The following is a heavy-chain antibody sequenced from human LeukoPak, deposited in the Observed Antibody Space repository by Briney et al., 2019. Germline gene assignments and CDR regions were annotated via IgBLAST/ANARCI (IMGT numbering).Heavy chain of an antibody. Sequence: GGSLRLSCAASGFTFTSYEMAWVRQAPGMGPEFISYISNSGSPIKYGNAVKGRFTISRDNSKNSVYLQMDSLRAEDTAVYYCVGGPQYGGSFAFWGQGTLVTVSS. CDR1: GFTFTSYE. V-gene: IGHV3-48*03. D-gene: IGHD1-26*01. J-gene: IGHJ4*02. CDR3: VGGPQYGGSFAF. CDR2: ISNSGSPI.